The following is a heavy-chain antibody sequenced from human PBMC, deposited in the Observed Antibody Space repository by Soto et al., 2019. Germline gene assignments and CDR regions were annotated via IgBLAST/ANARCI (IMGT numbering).Heavy chain of an antibody. V-gene: IGHV4-30-2*01. CDR2: IYHSGST. D-gene: IGHD3-16*02. Sequence: SETLSLTCAVSGGSISSGGYSWSWIRQPPGKGLEWIGYIYHSGSTYYNPSLKSRVTISVDRSKNQFSLKLSSVTAADTAVYYCAAHGRMITFGGVIDYYFDYWGQGTLVTVSS. J-gene: IGHJ4*02. CDR1: GGSISSGGYS. CDR3: AAHGRMITFGGVIDYYFDY.